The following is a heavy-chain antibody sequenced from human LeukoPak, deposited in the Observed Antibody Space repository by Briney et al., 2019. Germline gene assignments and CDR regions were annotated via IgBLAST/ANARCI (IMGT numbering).Heavy chain of an antibody. CDR2: IIPIFGTA. V-gene: IGHV1-69*13. Sequence: GAPVKVSCKASGGTFSSYAISWVRQAPGQGLEWMGGIIPIFGTANYAQKFQGRVTITADESTSTAYMELSSLRSEDTAVYYCARSSSGWYYSDAFDIWGQGTMVTVSS. CDR1: GGTFSSYA. D-gene: IGHD6-19*01. CDR3: ARSSSGWYYSDAFDI. J-gene: IGHJ3*02.